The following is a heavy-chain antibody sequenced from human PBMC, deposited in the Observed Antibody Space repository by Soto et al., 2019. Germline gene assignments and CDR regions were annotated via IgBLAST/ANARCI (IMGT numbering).Heavy chain of an antibody. V-gene: IGHV3-30*18. CDR2: SSYGGSNK. CDR3: AKGPLRFPEYGDYADYSYGMDV. Sequence: QMKLVESGGDVVQPGTSLRLSCVASGFTFSAFGMHWVRQAPGKGLEWVAISSYGGSNKYYGDSVQGRFTISRDNSRDTMYLQMNSMRDEDTAVYYCAKGPLRFPEYGDYADYSYGMDVWGQGTTVTVSS. D-gene: IGHD4-17*01. J-gene: IGHJ6*02. CDR1: GFTFSAFG.